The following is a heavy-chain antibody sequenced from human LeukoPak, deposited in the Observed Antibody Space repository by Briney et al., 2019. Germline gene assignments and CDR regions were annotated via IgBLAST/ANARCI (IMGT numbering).Heavy chain of an antibody. V-gene: IGHV4-59*08. D-gene: IGHD3-10*01. J-gene: IGHJ4*02. CDR1: GGSISSYY. Sequence: SETLSFTCTVSGGSISSYYWSWIRQPPGKGLEWIGCIYYSGSTKYNPSLKSRVTISEDTSRNQYSLKLSSVTAADTAVYYCARHYNSGTYPLDHWGQGTLVTVSS. CDR2: IYYSGST. CDR3: ARHYNSGTYPLDH.